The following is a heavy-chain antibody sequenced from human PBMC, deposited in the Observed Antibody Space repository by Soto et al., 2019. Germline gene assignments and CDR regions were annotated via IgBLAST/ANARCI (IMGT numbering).Heavy chain of an antibody. Sequence: QVQLVESGGGLVKPGGSLRLSCAASGFTFSDYYMSWIRQAPGKELEWVSYISSSGSNIYYADYVKGRFTISRDNAKNSLYLQMNSLRAEDTAVYYCARTYYGSGSYYVPCFDYWGQGTLVTVSS. CDR2: ISSSGSNI. CDR1: GFTFSDYY. V-gene: IGHV3-11*01. CDR3: ARTYYGSGSYYVPCFDY. J-gene: IGHJ4*02. D-gene: IGHD3-10*01.